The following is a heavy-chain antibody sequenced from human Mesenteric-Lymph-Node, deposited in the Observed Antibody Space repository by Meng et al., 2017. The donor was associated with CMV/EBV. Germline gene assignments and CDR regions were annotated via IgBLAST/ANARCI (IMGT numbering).Heavy chain of an antibody. CDR3: AKVWSLVGVAD. D-gene: IGHD1-26*01. CDR2: IYSGGRDT. Sequence: GESLKISCAASGFTFSAHAMSWVRQAPGKGLEWVSLIYSGGRDTYYADSVKGRFTISRYNSQNTLYLQMNGLRAEDTAVYYCAKVWSLVGVADWGQGTLVTVSS. CDR1: GFTFSAHA. J-gene: IGHJ4*02. V-gene: IGHV3-23*03.